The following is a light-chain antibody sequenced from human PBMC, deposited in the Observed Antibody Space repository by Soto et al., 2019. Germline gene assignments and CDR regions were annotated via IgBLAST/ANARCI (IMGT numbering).Light chain of an antibody. J-gene: IGKJ2*01. V-gene: IGKV1-5*01. CDR3: QQYETYFRYT. CDR2: DGY. Sequence: DIQMTQSPSTLSASVGDRVTITCRASQTINSKLAWYQKKPGQAPKLLIFDGYNLESGVPSRFSGSGSWTEFKLSIGSLQPDDFATYYCQQYETYFRYTFGQGTKLDSK. CDR1: QTINSK.